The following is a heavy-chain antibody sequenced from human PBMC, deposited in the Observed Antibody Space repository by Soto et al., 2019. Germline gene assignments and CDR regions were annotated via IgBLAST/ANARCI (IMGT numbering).Heavy chain of an antibody. CDR2: ISGGDDTT. CDR1: GFTCNNYD. Sequence: EVQQLESGGGLVQPGGSLRLSCAASGFTCNNYDMTWVRQAPGQRLEWVSAISGGDDTTSYADSVKGRFTVSRDVSKNTLYLQMSSLRAEETALYYCAKGRGGSGMLTPRVDFWGQGTLVSVYS. D-gene: IGHD3-10*01. V-gene: IGHV3-23*01. CDR3: AKGRGGSGMLTPRVDF. J-gene: IGHJ4*02.